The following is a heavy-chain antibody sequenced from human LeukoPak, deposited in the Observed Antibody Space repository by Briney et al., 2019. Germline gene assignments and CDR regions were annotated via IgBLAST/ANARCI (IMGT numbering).Heavy chain of an antibody. V-gene: IGHV4-39*07. CDR3: AREYDSSGYYY. J-gene: IGHJ4*02. D-gene: IGHD3-22*01. Sequence: SETLSLTCTVSGGSISSSSYYWGWIRQPPGKGLEWIGSIYYSGSTYYNPSLKSRVTISVDTSKNQFSLKLSSVTAADTAVYYCAREYDSSGYYYWGQGTLVTVSS. CDR2: IYYSGST. CDR1: GGSISSSSYY.